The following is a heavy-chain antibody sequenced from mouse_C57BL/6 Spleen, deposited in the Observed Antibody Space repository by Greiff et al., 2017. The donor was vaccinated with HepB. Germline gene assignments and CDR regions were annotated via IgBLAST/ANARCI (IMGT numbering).Heavy chain of an antibody. Sequence: VQLQQPGAELVKPGASVKVSCKASGYTFTSYWMHWVKQRPGQGLEWIGRIHPSDSDTNYNQKFKGKATLTVDKSSSTAYMQLSSLTSEDSAVYDCAIGELDGYYKGWFAYWGQGTLVTVAA. CDR2: IHPSDSDT. D-gene: IGHD2-3*01. J-gene: IGHJ3*01. CDR1: GYTFTSYW. V-gene: IGHV1-74*01. CDR3: AIGELDGYYKGWFAY.